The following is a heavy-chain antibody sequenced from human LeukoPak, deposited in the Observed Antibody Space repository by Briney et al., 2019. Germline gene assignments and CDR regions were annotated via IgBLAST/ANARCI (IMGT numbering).Heavy chain of an antibody. D-gene: IGHD2-15*01. Sequence: GGSLRLSCAASGFTVSTNYMTWVRQAPGKGLEWVSVIYNSGSTYYADSVKGRFTISRDNSKNTLYLQMNSLRAEDTAVYYCARVPYGGSSGSWGQGTLVTVSS. J-gene: IGHJ5*02. CDR1: GFTVSTNY. CDR3: ARVPYGGSSGS. CDR2: IYNSGST. V-gene: IGHV3-53*01.